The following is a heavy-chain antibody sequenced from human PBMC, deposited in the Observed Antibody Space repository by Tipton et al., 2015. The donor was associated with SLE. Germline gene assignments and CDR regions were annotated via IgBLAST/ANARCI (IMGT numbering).Heavy chain of an antibody. D-gene: IGHD6-19*01. Sequence: GSLRLSCAASGFTFSSYSMNWVRQAPGKGLEWVSYISSSSSTIYYADSVKGRFTISRDNAKNSLYLQMNSLRAEDTAVYYCARGKYSSGWYGADWGQGTLVTVSS. CDR2: ISSSSSTI. CDR1: GFTFSSYS. J-gene: IGHJ4*02. V-gene: IGHV3-48*01. CDR3: ARGKYSSGWYGAD.